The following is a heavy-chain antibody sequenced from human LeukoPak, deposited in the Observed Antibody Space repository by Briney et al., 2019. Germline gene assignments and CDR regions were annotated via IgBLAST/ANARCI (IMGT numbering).Heavy chain of an antibody. V-gene: IGHV3-15*01. CDR3: AKPARTDAFDI. CDR2: IKSKTDGGTT. Sequence: GGSLRLSCAASGFTFSNAWMSWVRQAPGKGLEWVGRIKSKTDGGTTDYAAPVKGRFTISRDDSKNTLYLQMNSLRAEDTAVYYCAKPARTDAFDIWGQGTMVTVSS. J-gene: IGHJ3*02. D-gene: IGHD1-14*01. CDR1: GFTFSNAW.